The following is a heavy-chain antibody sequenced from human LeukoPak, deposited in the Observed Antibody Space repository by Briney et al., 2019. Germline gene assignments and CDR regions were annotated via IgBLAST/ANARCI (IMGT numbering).Heavy chain of an antibody. CDR3: ARGPVRYDILTGYYRSQSFFDY. J-gene: IGHJ4*02. V-gene: IGHV1-2*02. D-gene: IGHD3-9*01. CDR2: INPNSGGT. CDR1: GYTFNGYY. Sequence: ASVKVSCKASGYTFNGYYMHWVRQAPGQGLEWMGWINPNSGGTNYAEKFQGRVTMTRDTSISTAYMGLSRLRSDDTAVYYCARGPVRYDILTGYYRSQSFFDYWGQGTLVTVSS.